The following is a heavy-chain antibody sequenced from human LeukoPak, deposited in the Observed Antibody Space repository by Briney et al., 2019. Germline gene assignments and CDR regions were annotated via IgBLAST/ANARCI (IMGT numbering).Heavy chain of an antibody. D-gene: IGHD1-26*01. J-gene: IGHJ5*02. V-gene: IGHV3-30*02. CDR3: ASPGLPYSGSP. Sequence: GGSLRLSCAASGFTFSSYGMHWVRQAPGKGLEWVAFILYDGSNKYYADSVKGRFTISRDNSKNTLYLQMNSLRAEDTAVYYCASPGLPYSGSPWGQGTLVTVSS. CDR1: GFTFSSYG. CDR2: ILYDGSNK.